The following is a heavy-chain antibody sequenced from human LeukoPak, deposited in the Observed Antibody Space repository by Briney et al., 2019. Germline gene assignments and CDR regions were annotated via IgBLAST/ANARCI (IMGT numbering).Heavy chain of an antibody. CDR3: GTGDPRFDY. CDR1: GFTFSTYS. V-gene: IGHV3-48*01. D-gene: IGHD7-27*01. Sequence: GGSLRLSCAASGFTFSTYSMNWVRQAPGKGLQWVSYISSGSSAIYYTDSVKGRFTITRDDAKNSVYLQMNSLRTEDTAVYYCGTGDPRFDYWGQGILVTVSS. CDR2: ISSGSSAI. J-gene: IGHJ4*02.